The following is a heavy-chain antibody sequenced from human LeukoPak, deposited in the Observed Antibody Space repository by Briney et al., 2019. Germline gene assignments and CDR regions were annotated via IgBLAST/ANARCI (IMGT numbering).Heavy chain of an antibody. CDR2: ISSSSSYI. CDR3: ARSFTYGDYELVRPGAFDY. D-gene: IGHD4-17*01. Sequence: GGSLRLSCAASGFTFSSYSMNWVRQAPGKGLEWVSSISSSSSYIYYADSVKGRFTISRDNAKNSLYLQMNSLRAEDTAVYYCARSFTYGDYELVRPGAFDYWGQGTLVTVSS. J-gene: IGHJ4*02. V-gene: IGHV3-21*01. CDR1: GFTFSSYS.